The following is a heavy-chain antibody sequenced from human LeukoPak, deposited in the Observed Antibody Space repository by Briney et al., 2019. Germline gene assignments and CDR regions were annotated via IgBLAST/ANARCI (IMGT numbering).Heavy chain of an antibody. D-gene: IGHD5-24*01. V-gene: IGHV3-30*02. CDR1: GFTFSSYG. Sequence: GGSLRLSCAASGFTFSSYGMHWVRPAPGKGLEGVAFIRYDGSNKYYADSVKGRFTISRDNSKNTLYLQMNSLRAEDTAVYYCAKDGEMATMIAFDYWGQGTLVTVSS. J-gene: IGHJ4*02. CDR3: AKDGEMATMIAFDY. CDR2: IRYDGSNK.